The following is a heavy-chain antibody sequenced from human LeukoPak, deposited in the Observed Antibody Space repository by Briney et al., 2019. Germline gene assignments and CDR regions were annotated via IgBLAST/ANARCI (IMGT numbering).Heavy chain of an antibody. V-gene: IGHV3-7*01. CDR2: IKQDGSEK. D-gene: IGHD4-17*01. CDR1: GFTFSSYA. CDR3: ARSAPNVYGDYSDFDY. J-gene: IGHJ4*02. Sequence: GGSLRLSCAASGFTFSSYAMSWVRQAPGKGLEWVANIKQDGSEKYYVDSVKGRFTISRDNAKNSLYLQMNSLRAEDTAVYYCARSAPNVYGDYSDFDYWGQGTLVTVSS.